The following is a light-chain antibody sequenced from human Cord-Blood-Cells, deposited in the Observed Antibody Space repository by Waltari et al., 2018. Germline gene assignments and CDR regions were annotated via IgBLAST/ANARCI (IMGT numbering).Light chain of an antibody. CDR1: SSDVGGYNY. CDR2: DVS. Sequence: QSALTQPASVSGSPGPSITIPCTGTSSDVGGYNYVSWYQQHPGKAPKHMIYDVSKRPSGVSNRFSGSKSGNTASLTISGLQAEDEADYYCSSYTSSSTVVFGGGTKLTVL. J-gene: IGLJ2*01. CDR3: SSYTSSSTVV. V-gene: IGLV2-14*01.